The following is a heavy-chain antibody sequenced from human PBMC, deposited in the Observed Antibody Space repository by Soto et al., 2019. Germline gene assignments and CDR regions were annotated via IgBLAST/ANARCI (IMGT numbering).Heavy chain of an antibody. CDR1: GGSFSGYY. Sequence: SETLSLTCAVYGGSFSGYYWSWIRQPPGKGLEWIGEINHSGSTNYNPSLKSRVTISVDTSKNQFSLKLSSVTAADTAVYYCARTQGLLWFGEDFSDYWGKGTLVTVSS. V-gene: IGHV4-34*01. D-gene: IGHD3-10*01. CDR3: ARTQGLLWFGEDFSDY. J-gene: IGHJ4*02. CDR2: INHSGST.